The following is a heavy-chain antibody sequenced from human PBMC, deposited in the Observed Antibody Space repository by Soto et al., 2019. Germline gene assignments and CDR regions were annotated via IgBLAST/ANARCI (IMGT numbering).Heavy chain of an antibody. CDR1: GGSISSYY. CDR3: ARAVLPATAPFDY. D-gene: IGHD2-2*01. V-gene: IGHV4-59*01. Sequence: QVQLQESGPRLVKPSQTLSLTCIVSGGSISSYYWSWIRQPPGKGLEWIGYIYYSGSTNYNPSLKSRVTISVDTSKNQFSLKLSSVTAADTAVYYSARAVLPATAPFDYWGQGTLVTVSS. J-gene: IGHJ4*02. CDR2: IYYSGST.